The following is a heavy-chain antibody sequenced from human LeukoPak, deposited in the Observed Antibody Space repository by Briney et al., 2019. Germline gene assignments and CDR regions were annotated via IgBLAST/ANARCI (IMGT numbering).Heavy chain of an antibody. J-gene: IGHJ4*02. CDR2: INHSGST. Sequence: PSETLSLTCADYGGSFSGYYWSWIRQPPGKGLEWIGEINHSGSTNYNPSLKSRVTISVDTSKNQFSLKLSSVTAADTAVYYCARIGRTAVSSLDYWGQGTLVTVSS. D-gene: IGHD2-2*01. CDR1: GGSFSGYY. V-gene: IGHV4-34*01. CDR3: ARIGRTAVSSLDY.